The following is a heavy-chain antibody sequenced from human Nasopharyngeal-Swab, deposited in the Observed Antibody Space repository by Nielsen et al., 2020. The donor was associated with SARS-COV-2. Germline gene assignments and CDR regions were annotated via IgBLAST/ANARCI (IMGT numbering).Heavy chain of an antibody. CDR2: IYYSGST. J-gene: IGHJ4*02. D-gene: IGHD2-15*01. Sequence: WIRQPPGKGLEWIGYIYYSGSTYYNPSLKSRVTISVDTSKNQFSLKLGSVTAADTAVYYCAREGNCSGGSCYSYFDYWGQGTLVTVSS. CDR3: AREGNCSGGSCYSYFDY. V-gene: IGHV4-30-4*01.